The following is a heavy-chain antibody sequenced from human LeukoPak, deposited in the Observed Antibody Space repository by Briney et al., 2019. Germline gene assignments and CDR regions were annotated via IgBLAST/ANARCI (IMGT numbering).Heavy chain of an antibody. CDR3: AKDRAEYYYDSSGYYFLGH. D-gene: IGHD3-22*01. CDR1: GFTFSSYG. J-gene: IGHJ4*02. Sequence: GGSLRLSCAASGFTFSSYGMSWVRQAPGKGLEWVSTISGSSSSTYYADSVRGRFTISRDNSKNTLYLQMNSLRAEDTALYYCAKDRAEYYYDSSGYYFLGHWGQGTLVTVSS. V-gene: IGHV3-23*01. CDR2: ISGSSSST.